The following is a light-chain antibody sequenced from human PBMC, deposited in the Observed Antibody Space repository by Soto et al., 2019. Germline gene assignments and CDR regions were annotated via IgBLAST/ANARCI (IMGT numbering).Light chain of an antibody. CDR3: QQYGSSPET. CDR2: GAS. J-gene: IGKJ1*01. CDR1: QSVSSSY. Sequence: EIVLTQSPGTLSLSPGERATLSCRASQSVSSSYLAWDQQRPGQAPRLVIYGASSRATGIPDRFSGSGSGTDFTVTISRLEPEDCAVYYCQQYGSSPETFGQGTKVELQ. V-gene: IGKV3-20*01.